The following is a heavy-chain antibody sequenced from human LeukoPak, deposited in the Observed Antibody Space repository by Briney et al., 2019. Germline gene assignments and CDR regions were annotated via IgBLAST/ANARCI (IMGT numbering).Heavy chain of an antibody. V-gene: IGHV4-4*07. Sequence: SETLSLTCTVSGASITSYHWSWIRQSAGKGLEWIGRIYISGSTNYNPSLKSRVTMSIDTSKNQFSLRVSSVTAADTAVYYCARGGLYTSGYSYFDYWGQGTLVSVSS. D-gene: IGHD5-18*01. CDR3: ARGGLYTSGYSYFDY. CDR2: IYISGST. J-gene: IGHJ4*02. CDR1: GASITSYH.